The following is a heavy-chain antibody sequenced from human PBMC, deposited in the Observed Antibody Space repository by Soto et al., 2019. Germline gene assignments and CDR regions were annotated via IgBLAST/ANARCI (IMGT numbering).Heavy chain of an antibody. CDR1: GFTFSSYW. CDR2: IKRDGSDK. J-gene: IGHJ4*02. CDR3: AKVKSLAGQE. V-gene: IGHV3-7*05. Sequence: EVQLVESGGGLVQPGGSLRLSCAASGFTFSSYWMSWVRQAPGKGLEWVANIKRDGSDKYYVDSVKGRFTISRDNAKNSLYLQMNSLTAEDTAIYYCAKVKSLAGQEWGQGTLVTVSS. D-gene: IGHD6-6*01.